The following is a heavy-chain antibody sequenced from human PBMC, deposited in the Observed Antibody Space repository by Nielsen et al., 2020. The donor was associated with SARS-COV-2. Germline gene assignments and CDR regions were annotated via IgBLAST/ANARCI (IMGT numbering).Heavy chain of an antibody. CDR3: AKSDDGYSYGYPDY. CDR2: ISGRGGNT. V-gene: IGHV3-23*01. Sequence: GGSLRLSCAASGFSFSNYAMNWVRHAPGKGLEWVSAISGRGGNTFYADSVKGRFTISRDNSKSTLYLQMNSLSAEDTAIYYCAKSDDGYSYGYPDYWGQGTLVTVSS. CDR1: GFSFSNYA. D-gene: IGHD5-18*01. J-gene: IGHJ4*02.